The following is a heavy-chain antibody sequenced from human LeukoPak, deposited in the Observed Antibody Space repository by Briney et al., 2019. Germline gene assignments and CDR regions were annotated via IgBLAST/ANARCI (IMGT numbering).Heavy chain of an antibody. D-gene: IGHD3-10*01. CDR1: GGTVSSYA. Sequence: SVKVSCKASGGTVSSYAISWVRQAPGQGLEWMGGIIPIFGTANYAQKFQGRVTITADESTSTAYMELSSLRSEDTAVYYCARDTGGSGSYYDSPFDYWGQGTLVTVSS. V-gene: IGHV1-69*13. CDR3: ARDTGGSGSYYDSPFDY. CDR2: IIPIFGTA. J-gene: IGHJ4*02.